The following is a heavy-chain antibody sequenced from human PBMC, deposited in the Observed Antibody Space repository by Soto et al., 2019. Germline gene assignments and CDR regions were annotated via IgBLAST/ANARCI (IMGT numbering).Heavy chain of an antibody. CDR2: IYYSGST. Sequence: SETLSLTCTVSGGSISSYYWSWIRQPPGKGLEWIGYIYYSGSTNYNPSLKSRVTISVDTSKNQFSLKLSSVTAADTAVYYCAISGSLTMTTVPYWYFDLWGRGTLVTVSS. V-gene: IGHV4-59*01. D-gene: IGHD4-17*01. J-gene: IGHJ2*01. CDR3: AISGSLTMTTVPYWYFDL. CDR1: GGSISSYY.